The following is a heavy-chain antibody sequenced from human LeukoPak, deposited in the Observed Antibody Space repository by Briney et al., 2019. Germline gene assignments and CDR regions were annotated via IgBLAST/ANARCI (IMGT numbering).Heavy chain of an antibody. J-gene: IGHJ4*02. D-gene: IGHD3-22*01. Sequence: GGPLRLSCAASGFTFSSYAMSWVRQAPGKGLEWVSAISAGGGSTYYADSVKGRFTISRDNSKNTLYLQVNSLGAEDTAVYYCAKGVYYYDSSAYYYTYYFDYWGQGTLVTVTS. V-gene: IGHV3-23*01. CDR1: GFTFSSYA. CDR2: ISAGGGST. CDR3: AKGVYYYDSSAYYYTYYFDY.